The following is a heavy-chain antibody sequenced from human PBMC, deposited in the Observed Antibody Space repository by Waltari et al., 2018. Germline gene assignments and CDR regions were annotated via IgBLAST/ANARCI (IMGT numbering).Heavy chain of an antibody. Sequence: QVQLVQSGAEVKKPGASVKVSCKASGYTFATHAMHWMRQAPGQRLEWMGWINAGNGNTAYSQRFQGRLTITRDTSANTDYMELSSLRSEETAVYYCARGRDSGSYIIDYWGQGTLVTVSS. CDR2: INAGNGNT. J-gene: IGHJ4*02. D-gene: IGHD1-26*01. CDR3: ARGRDSGSYIIDY. CDR1: GYTFATHA. V-gene: IGHV1-3*01.